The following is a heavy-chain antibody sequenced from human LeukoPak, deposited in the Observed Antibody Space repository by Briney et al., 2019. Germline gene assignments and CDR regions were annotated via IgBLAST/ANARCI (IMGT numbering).Heavy chain of an antibody. V-gene: IGHV4-34*01. CDR2: INHSGST. Sequence: SETLSLTCAVYGGSFSGYYWSWIRQPPGKGLEWIGEINHSGSTNYNPSLKSRVTISVDTSKNQFSLKLSSVTAADTAVYYCARPRQWLVGGCFDYWGQGTLVTVSS. D-gene: IGHD6-19*01. J-gene: IGHJ4*02. CDR1: GGSFSGYY. CDR3: ARPRQWLVGGCFDY.